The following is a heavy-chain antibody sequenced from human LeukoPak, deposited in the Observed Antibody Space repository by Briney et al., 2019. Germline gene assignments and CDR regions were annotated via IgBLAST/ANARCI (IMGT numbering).Heavy chain of an antibody. CDR2: IIPIFGTA. D-gene: IGHD6-13*01. CDR1: GGTFSSYA. V-gene: IGHV1-69*05. CDR3: ARGEAAALNYYYYYMDV. Sequence: RRASVKVSCKASGGTFSSYAISWVRQAPGQGLEWMGGIIPIFGTANYAQKFQGRVTITTDESTSTPYMELSSLRSEDTAVYYCARGEAAALNYYYYYMDVWGKGTTVTVSS. J-gene: IGHJ6*03.